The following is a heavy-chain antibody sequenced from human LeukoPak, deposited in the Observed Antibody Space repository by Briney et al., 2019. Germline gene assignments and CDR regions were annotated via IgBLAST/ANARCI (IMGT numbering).Heavy chain of an antibody. J-gene: IGHJ4*02. CDR1: GFTFSSYS. CDR3: ARDLGYSSSSVAY. V-gene: IGHV3-48*01. D-gene: IGHD6-6*01. CDR2: ISSSSSTI. Sequence: PGGSLRLSCAASGFTFSSYSMNWVRQAPGKGLEWVSYISSSSSTIYYADSVKGRFTISRDNAKNSLYLQMNSLRAEGTAVYYCARDLGYSSSSVAYWGQGTLVTVSS.